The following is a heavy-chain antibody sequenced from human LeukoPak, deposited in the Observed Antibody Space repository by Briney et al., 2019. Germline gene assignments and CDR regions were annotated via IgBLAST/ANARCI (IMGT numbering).Heavy chain of an antibody. CDR1: GFTFSDYY. CDR3: AREESIKEAWFDP. Sequence: KPGGSLRLSCTASGFTFSDYYMSWFRQAPGKGLEWLSHISGSGRTIHYADSVKGRLTASRDNAKNSLYLQMNSLRAEDTAVYYCAREESIKEAWFDPWGQGTLVTVSS. V-gene: IGHV3-11*04. J-gene: IGHJ5*02. D-gene: IGHD2-21*01. CDR2: ISGSGRTI.